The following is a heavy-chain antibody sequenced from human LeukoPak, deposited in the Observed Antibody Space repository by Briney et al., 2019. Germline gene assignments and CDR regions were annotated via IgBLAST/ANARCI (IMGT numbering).Heavy chain of an antibody. D-gene: IGHD1-26*01. CDR1: GFTFSNDG. Sequence: GGSLRLSCAASGFTFSNDGMHWVRQAPGKGLEWVALIWYDASNKYYADSVKGRFTISRDNSRDTLYLQMNSLRAEDTAVCYCARLSGSYLDYWGQGTLVTVSS. J-gene: IGHJ4*02. CDR3: ARLSGSYLDY. V-gene: IGHV3-33*01. CDR2: IWYDASNK.